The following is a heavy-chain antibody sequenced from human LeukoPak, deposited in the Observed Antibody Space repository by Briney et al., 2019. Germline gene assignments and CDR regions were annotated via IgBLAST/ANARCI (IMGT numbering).Heavy chain of an antibody. Sequence: PSETLSLTCAVYGGSFSGYYWSWIRQPPGKGLEWIGEINHSGSTNYNPSLKSRVTISIDTSKNQISLRLRSVSAADTAVYYCARLPSGRGYYQQRENFYYHYMDVWGKGTTVTISS. CDR1: GGSFSGYY. CDR2: INHSGST. J-gene: IGHJ6*03. V-gene: IGHV4-34*01. CDR3: ARLPSGRGYYQQRENFYYHYMDV. D-gene: IGHD3-10*01.